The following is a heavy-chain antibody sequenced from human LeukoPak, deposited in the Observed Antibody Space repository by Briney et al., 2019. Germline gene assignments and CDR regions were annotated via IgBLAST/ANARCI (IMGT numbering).Heavy chain of an antibody. D-gene: IGHD3-10*01. V-gene: IGHV1-2*02. CDR3: ARGSGSGGWFDP. J-gene: IGHJ5*02. Sequence: ASVKVSCKASGYTITGYYMHWVRQAPGQGLEWMGWINPKTGGTNFAQKFQGRVTMTRDMSITTAYMELSSLRSDDTAVYFCARGSGSGGWFDPWGQGTLATVSS. CDR1: GYTITGYY. CDR2: INPKTGGT.